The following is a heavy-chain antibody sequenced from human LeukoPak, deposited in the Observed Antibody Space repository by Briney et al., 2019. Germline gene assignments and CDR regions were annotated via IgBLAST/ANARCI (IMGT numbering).Heavy chain of an antibody. CDR2: IKQDGSEN. J-gene: IGHJ4*02. V-gene: IGHV3-7*01. CDR1: GFILRRHW. CDR3: ASTRCTGTSCYLPILD. D-gene: IGHD2-2*01. Sequence: GGSLRLSCVDSGFILRRHWMYWVRQAPGKGLEWVANIKQDGSENYYVDSVKGRFTISRDNAKNSLYLQMNSLRAEDTAMYYCASTRCTGTSCYLPILDWGQGILVTVSS.